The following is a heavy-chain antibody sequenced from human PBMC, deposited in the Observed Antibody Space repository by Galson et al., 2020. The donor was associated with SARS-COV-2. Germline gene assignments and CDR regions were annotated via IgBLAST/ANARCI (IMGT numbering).Heavy chain of an antibody. CDR3: ARDTIAAAAWSLDY. D-gene: IGHD6-13*01. CDR2: INPNSGGT. Sequence: ASVKVSCKASGYTFTGYYMHWVRQAPGQGLEWMGWINPNSGGTKYAQKFQGRVTMTRDTSISTAYMELSRLRSDDTAVYYCARDTIAAAAWSLDYWGQGTLVTVSS. V-gene: IGHV1-2*02. J-gene: IGHJ4*02. CDR1: GYTFTGYY.